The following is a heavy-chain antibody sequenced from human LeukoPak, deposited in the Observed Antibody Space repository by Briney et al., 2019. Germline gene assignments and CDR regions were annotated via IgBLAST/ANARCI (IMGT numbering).Heavy chain of an antibody. CDR3: ASGASSGRSEVDY. J-gene: IGHJ4*02. V-gene: IGHV3-23*01. CDR2: ISGSGGTT. Sequence: GGSLRLSCAASGFTFSSYAMSWVRQAPGPGLEWVSAISGSGGTTYYADSVKGRFTISRDNSKNTLYLQMNSLRAEDTAVYYCASGASSGRSEVDYWGQGTLVTVSS. D-gene: IGHD1-26*01. CDR1: GFTFSSYA.